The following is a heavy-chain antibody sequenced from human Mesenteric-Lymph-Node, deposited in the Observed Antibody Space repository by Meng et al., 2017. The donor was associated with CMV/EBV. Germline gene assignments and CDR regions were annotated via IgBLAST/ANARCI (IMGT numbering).Heavy chain of an antibody. D-gene: IGHD3-10*01. CDR1: GGSFSGYY. Sequence: RLQQWGEGLWKPSETLSLTCAVYGGSFSGYYWSWIRQPPGKGLEWIGEINHSGSTNYNPSLKSRVTISVDTSKNQFSLKLSSVTAADTAVYYCARGNYMVRGFSSTTFDYWGQGTLVTVSS. V-gene: IGHV4-34*01. J-gene: IGHJ4*02. CDR2: INHSGST. CDR3: ARGNYMVRGFSSTTFDY.